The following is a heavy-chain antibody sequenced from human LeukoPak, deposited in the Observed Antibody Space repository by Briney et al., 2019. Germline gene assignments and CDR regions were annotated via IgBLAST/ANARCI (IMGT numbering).Heavy chain of an antibody. Sequence: ETLSLTCTVSGGSISSGGYYWSWVRQAPGTGLEWVSSISSSSSYIYYADSVKGRFTISRDNAKNSLYLQMNSLRAEDTAVYYCARDRESRITIFGVVTWYGMDVWGQGTTVTVSS. CDR3: ARDRESRITIFGVVTWYGMDV. CDR2: ISSSSSYI. D-gene: IGHD3-3*01. J-gene: IGHJ6*02. V-gene: IGHV3-21*01. CDR1: GGSISSGGYY.